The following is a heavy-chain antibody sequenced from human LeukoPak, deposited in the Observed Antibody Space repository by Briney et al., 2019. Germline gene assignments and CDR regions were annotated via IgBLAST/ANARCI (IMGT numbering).Heavy chain of an antibody. CDR1: GFTFSSYS. V-gene: IGHV3-21*01. J-gene: IGHJ4*02. CDR2: ISSSSYI. Sequence: GGSLRLSCAASGFTFSSYSMNWVRQAPGKGLEWVSSISSSSYIYYADSVKGRFTISRDNAKNSLYLQMNSLRAEDTAVYYCARVGITYYYDSSGYNDYWGQGTLVTVSS. D-gene: IGHD3-22*01. CDR3: ARVGITYYYDSSGYNDY.